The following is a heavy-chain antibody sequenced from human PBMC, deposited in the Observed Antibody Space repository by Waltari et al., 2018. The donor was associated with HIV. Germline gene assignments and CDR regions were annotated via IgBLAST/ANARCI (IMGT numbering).Heavy chain of an antibody. Sequence: QITLKESGPTLVKPTQTLTLTCSFSGFSLITSGVSVGWIRQPPGKALEWLALIYLDNDKSYSPSLKSRLTITKDTSKNQVVLTMTNMDPVNTATYYCAHRLSNYGDFDYWGQGTLVTVSS. J-gene: IGHJ4*02. V-gene: IGHV2-5*02. CDR1: GFSLITSGVS. D-gene: IGHD4-4*01. CDR2: IYLDNDK. CDR3: AHRLSNYGDFDY.